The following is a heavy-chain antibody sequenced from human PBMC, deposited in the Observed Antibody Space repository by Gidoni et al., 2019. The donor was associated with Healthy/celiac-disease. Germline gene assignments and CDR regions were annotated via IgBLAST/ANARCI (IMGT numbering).Heavy chain of an antibody. D-gene: IGHD1-26*01. CDR1: GGSFSGYY. J-gene: IGHJ6*02. V-gene: IGHV4-34*01. Sequence: QVQLQQWGAGLLKPSETLALTCAVYGGSFSGYYWRWIRQPPGKGLEWIGEINHSGSTNYNPSLKSRVTISVDTSKNQFSLKLSSVTAADTAVYYCAATTGPVGATTLLDYYYYGMDVWGQGTTVTVSS. CDR3: AATTGPVGATTLLDYYYYGMDV. CDR2: INHSGST.